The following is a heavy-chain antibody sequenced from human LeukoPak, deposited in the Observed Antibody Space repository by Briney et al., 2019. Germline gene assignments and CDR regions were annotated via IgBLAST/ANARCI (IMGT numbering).Heavy chain of an antibody. CDR2: ISHDGSIK. J-gene: IGHJ4*02. Sequence: GGSLRLSCAASGITFSSYGMHWVRQAPGKGLEWVAVISHDGSIKYYEDSVKGRFTISRDNSKNTLYLQMNCLRAEDTAVYYCAQDYYGSGGQGTLVTVSS. CDR3: AQDYYGS. D-gene: IGHD3-10*01. V-gene: IGHV3-30*18. CDR1: GITFSSYG.